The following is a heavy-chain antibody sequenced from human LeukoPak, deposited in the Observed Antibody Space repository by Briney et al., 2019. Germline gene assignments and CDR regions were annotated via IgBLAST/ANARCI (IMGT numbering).Heavy chain of an antibody. V-gene: IGHV7-4-1*02. D-gene: IGHD3-22*01. Sequence: ASVTVSCKASGYTFSSCAINWVRQAPGQGLEYMGWIDTKTGNPTYAQGFTGRFVFSLDTSGSTAYLQISSLKAEDTSVYYCAIHPSDSSGYFSYWGQGALVAVSS. CDR1: GYTFSSCA. CDR3: AIHPSDSSGYFSY. CDR2: IDTKTGNP. J-gene: IGHJ4*02.